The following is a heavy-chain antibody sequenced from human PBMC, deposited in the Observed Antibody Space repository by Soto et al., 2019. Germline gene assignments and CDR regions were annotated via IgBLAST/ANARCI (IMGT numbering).Heavy chain of an antibody. CDR3: ADDSLYYYGSGLGKGLDY. CDR1: GFTFSNYA. CDR2: ISGSGATT. J-gene: IGHJ4*02. D-gene: IGHD3-10*01. V-gene: IGHV3-23*01. Sequence: EVQLLESGGGLVQPGGSLRLSCAASGFTFSNYAMIWVRQAPGKGLEWVSSISGSGATTYYAASVKGRFTISRDNAKNTQYQQMNRRTAEDAVVYYCADDSLYYYGSGLGKGLDYWGQGTLVTVSS.